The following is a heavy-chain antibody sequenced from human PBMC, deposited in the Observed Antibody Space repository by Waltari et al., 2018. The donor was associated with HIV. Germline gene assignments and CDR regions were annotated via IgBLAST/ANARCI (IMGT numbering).Heavy chain of an antibody. CDR2: ISGSSGDT. V-gene: IGHV3-23*01. Sequence: LLESGGNLVQPGGSLTLSCAASGFTFSSYAMTWVRQAPGKGLEWVSGISGSSGDTLFADSVKGRFTISRDASTVYLSMNRLTAEDTAVYYCAKVGLSGRWLLRRPFYFDYWGQGILVTVSS. J-gene: IGHJ4*02. CDR3: AKVGLSGRWLLRRPFYFDY. CDR1: GFTFSSYA. D-gene: IGHD3-10*01.